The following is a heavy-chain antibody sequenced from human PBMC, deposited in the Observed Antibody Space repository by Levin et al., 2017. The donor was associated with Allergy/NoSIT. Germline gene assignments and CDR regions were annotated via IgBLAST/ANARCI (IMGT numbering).Heavy chain of an antibody. CDR1: GFTFSSYW. D-gene: IGHD3-16*02. J-gene: IGHJ4*02. CDR3: ARGVITFGGVIAY. Sequence: GESLKISCAASGFTFSSYWMSWVRQAPGKGLEWVANIKQDGSEKYYVDSVKGRFTISRDNAKNSLYLQMNSLRAEDTAVYYCARGVITFGGVIAYWGQGTLVTVSS. CDR2: IKQDGSEK. V-gene: IGHV3-7*04.